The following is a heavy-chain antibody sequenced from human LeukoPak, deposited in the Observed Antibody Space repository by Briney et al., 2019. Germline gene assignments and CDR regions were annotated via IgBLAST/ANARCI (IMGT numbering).Heavy chain of an antibody. J-gene: IGHJ4*02. Sequence: SETLSLTCTVSGGSISSYYWSWIRQPPGKGLEWIGYIYYSGSTNYNPSLKSRVTISVDTSKNQFTLKLSSVTAADTAVYYCARIGSWGQLVYYFDYWGQGTLVTVSS. D-gene: IGHD6-13*01. CDR2: IYYSGST. CDR1: GGSISSYY. V-gene: IGHV4-59*01. CDR3: ARIGSWGQLVYYFDY.